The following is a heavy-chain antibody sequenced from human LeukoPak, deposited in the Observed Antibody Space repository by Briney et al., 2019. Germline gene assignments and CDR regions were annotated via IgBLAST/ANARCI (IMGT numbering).Heavy chain of an antibody. CDR1: GGTFSSYV. D-gene: IGHD1-26*01. Sequence: SVKVSCKASGGTFSSYVISWVRQAPGQGLEWMGRIIPILGIANYAQKFQGRVTITADKSTSTAYMELSSLRSEDTAVYYCARGSGATALGRGDDWGQGTLVTVSS. V-gene: IGHV1-69*04. CDR2: IIPILGIA. J-gene: IGHJ4*02. CDR3: ARGSGATALGRGDD.